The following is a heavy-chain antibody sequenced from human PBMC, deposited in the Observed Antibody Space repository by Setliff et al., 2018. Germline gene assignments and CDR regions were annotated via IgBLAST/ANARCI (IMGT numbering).Heavy chain of an antibody. CDR1: GVSINSLTW. CDR3: ARGGGRYHAAS. CDR2: IYHDGNS. V-gene: IGHV4-4*02. J-gene: IGHJ4*02. Sequence: KASETLSLTCAVSGVSINSLTWWSWVRQTPGKGFEWIGEIYHDGNSNFAPSVHYSPSLKSRAIMSIDKSKNQFSPNLSSVTAADTAVYYCARGGGRYHAASWGQGTMVTVSS. D-gene: IGHD1-26*01.